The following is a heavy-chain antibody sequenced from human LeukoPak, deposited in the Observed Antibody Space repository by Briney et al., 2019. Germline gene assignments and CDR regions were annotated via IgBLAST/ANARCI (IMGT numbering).Heavy chain of an antibody. CDR2: ISDGGVT. CDR3: ARHGGTLDYFDY. CDR1: GGSISTYY. D-gene: IGHD1-26*01. Sequence: PSETLSLTCNVSGGSISTYYWSWIRQPPGKGLEWIGYISDGGVTSYNPSLKGRVPISVDSPKNRFSLRLTSLTAVDTALYYCARHGGTLDYFDYWGPGSLVTVSS. J-gene: IGHJ4*02. V-gene: IGHV4-59*08.